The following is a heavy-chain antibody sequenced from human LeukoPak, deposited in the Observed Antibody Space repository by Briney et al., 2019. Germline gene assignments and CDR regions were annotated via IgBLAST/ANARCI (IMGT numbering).Heavy chain of an antibody. CDR2: IYYSGST. J-gene: IGHJ4*02. D-gene: IGHD4-17*01. Sequence: AETLSLTCTVSGGSISSSSYYWGWIRQPPGQGLESIVSIYYSGSTYYNPAHKSRIIVSVDTSKNQFSLKLSTVTAADTAVYYCARQSFYGAEFDYWGQGTLVTVSS. CDR1: GGSISSSSYY. V-gene: IGHV4-39*01. CDR3: ARQSFYGAEFDY.